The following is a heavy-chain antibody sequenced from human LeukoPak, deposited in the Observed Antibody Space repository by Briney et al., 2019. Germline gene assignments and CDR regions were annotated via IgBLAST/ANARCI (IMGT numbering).Heavy chain of an antibody. CDR2: LSYSGST. J-gene: IGHJ4*02. V-gene: IGHV4-61*01. CDR3: ARDQYSGSLDY. CDR1: GGSVSSGSYY. D-gene: IGHD1-26*01. Sequence: PSETLSLTCTVSGGSVSSGSYYWSWIRQPPGKGLEWIGYLSYSGSTNYNPSLKSRVTMSVDTSKNQFSLKLSSVTAADTAVYYCARDQYSGSLDYWGQGTLVTVSS.